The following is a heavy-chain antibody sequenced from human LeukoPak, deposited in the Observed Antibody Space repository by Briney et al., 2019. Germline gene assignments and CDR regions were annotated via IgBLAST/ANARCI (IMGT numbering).Heavy chain of an antibody. Sequence: SETLSLTCAVYGGSFSGYYWSWIRQPPGKGLEWIGEINHSGNTNYNPSLKSRVTISVDTSKSQFSLKLSSVTAADTAVYYCARGGVTVTGYYYGMDVWGQGTTVTVSS. CDR1: GGSFSGYY. D-gene: IGHD4-11*01. CDR3: ARGGVTVTGYYYGMDV. CDR2: INHSGNT. J-gene: IGHJ6*02. V-gene: IGHV4-34*01.